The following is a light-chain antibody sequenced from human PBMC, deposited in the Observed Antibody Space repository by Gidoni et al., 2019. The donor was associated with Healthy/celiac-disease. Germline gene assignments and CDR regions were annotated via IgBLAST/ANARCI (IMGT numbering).Light chain of an antibody. V-gene: IGKV2-28*01. CDR2: LGS. Sequence: DIVMTQSPLSLPVTPGEPASISCRSSQSLLHSNGYNYLDWYLQKPGQSPQLLIYLGSNRSSGVPDRFSGSGSGTDFTLKISRVEAEDVGVYYCMQLTFGGGTKVEIK. CDR1: QSLLHSNGYNY. CDR3: MQLT. J-gene: IGKJ4*01.